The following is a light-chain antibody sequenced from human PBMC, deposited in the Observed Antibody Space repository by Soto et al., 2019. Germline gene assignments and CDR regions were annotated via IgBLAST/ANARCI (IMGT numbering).Light chain of an antibody. CDR3: CSYAGSSTGV. Sequence: QSALTQPASVSGSPGQSITISCTGTSSDVGSYNLVSWYQQHPGKAPKLMIYEGSKRPSGVSNRFSGSKSGNTASLTISGLQAKDEADYYCCSYAGSSTGVFGGGTKLTVL. J-gene: IGLJ3*02. CDR2: EGS. V-gene: IGLV2-23*01. CDR1: SSDVGSYNL.